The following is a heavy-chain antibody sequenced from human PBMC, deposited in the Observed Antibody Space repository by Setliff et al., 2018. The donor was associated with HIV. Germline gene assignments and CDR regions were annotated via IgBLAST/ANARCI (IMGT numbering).Heavy chain of an antibody. V-gene: IGHV3-21*01. Sequence: PGGSLRLSCAASGFTFSNYNMNWVRQAPGKGLEWVSSISYDSRFIYHADSMKGRFTISRDNAKKVVYLQMNSLRAEDTAIYYCARDRASSGYYARFDHWGQGTLVTVSS. CDR3: ARDRASSGYYARFDH. D-gene: IGHD3-22*01. CDR2: ISYDSRFI. J-gene: IGHJ4*02. CDR1: GFTFSNYN.